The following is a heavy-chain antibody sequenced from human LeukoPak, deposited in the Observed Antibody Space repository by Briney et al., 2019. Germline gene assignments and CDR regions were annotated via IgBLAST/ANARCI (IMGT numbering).Heavy chain of an antibody. Sequence: GGSLRLSCAASGFSFSNYGMHWVRQAPGKGLEWVAVISYDGSNKYYVDSVKGRFTISRDNSKNTLYLQMNSLRAEDTTVYYCAKEYPYYCDYWGQGTLVTVSS. V-gene: IGHV3-30*18. D-gene: IGHD2-2*01. J-gene: IGHJ4*02. CDR3: AKEYPYYCDY. CDR2: ISYDGSNK. CDR1: GFSFSNYG.